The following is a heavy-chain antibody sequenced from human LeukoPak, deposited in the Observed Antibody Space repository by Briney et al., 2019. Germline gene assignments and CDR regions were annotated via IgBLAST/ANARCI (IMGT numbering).Heavy chain of an antibody. CDR2: IRYDGSNK. CDR1: GFTFSSYG. V-gene: IGHV3-30*02. Sequence: PGGSLRLSCAASGFTFSSYGMHWVRQAPGKGLGWVALIRYDGSNKYYADSVKGRFTISRDNSKNTLYLQMNSLRAEDTAVYYCAKDAGLGPYSGSYFDYWGQGTLVTVSS. D-gene: IGHD1-26*01. CDR3: AKDAGLGPYSGSYFDY. J-gene: IGHJ4*02.